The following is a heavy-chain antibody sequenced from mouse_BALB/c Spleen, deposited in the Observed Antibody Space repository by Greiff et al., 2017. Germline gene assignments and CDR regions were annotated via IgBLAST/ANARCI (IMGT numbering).Heavy chain of an antibody. D-gene: IGHD1-1*01. J-gene: IGHJ3*01. Sequence: QVQLKESGPGLVAPSQSLSITCTVSGFSLPSYGVHWVRQPPGKGLEWLGVIWAGGSTNYNSALMSRLSISKDNSKSQVFLKMNSLQTDDTAMYYCAVGSSYGFAYWGQGTLVTVSA. CDR1: GFSLPSYG. CDR2: IWAGGST. V-gene: IGHV2-9*02. CDR3: AVGSSYGFAY.